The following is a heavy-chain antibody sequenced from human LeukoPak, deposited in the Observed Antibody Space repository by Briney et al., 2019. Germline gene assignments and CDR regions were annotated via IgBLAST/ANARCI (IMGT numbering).Heavy chain of an antibody. CDR1: GGSFSSGAYY. J-gene: IGHJ3*02. V-gene: IGHV4-31*02. CDR3: ARLPYCSGGSCYPGSDAFDI. CDR2: IYYSGTT. D-gene: IGHD2-15*01. Sequence: SQTLSLTCTVSGGSFSSGAYYWSWIRQHPGKGLEWIGYIYYSGTTYYNPSLKSRVTISVDTSKNQFSLKLSSVTAADTAVYHCARLPYCSGGSCYPGSDAFDIWGQGTRVTVSS.